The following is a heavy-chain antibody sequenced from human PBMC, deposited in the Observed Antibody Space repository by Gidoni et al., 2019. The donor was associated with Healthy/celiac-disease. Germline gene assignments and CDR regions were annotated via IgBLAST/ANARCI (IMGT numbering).Heavy chain of an antibody. D-gene: IGHD6-25*01. CDR2: NNNDGSST. CDR1: GFTFGAYW. V-gene: IGHV3-74*01. Sequence: EVQLVESGGGLVQPGGSLRLSCAASGFTFGAYWRHWLRQVPGKGLAWVAHNNNDGSSTNYAASVKGRFTISRDNAKNTLYVQMNSLRAEDTAVYYCARDNGGIDYWGQGTLVTVSS. J-gene: IGHJ4*02. CDR3: ARDNGGIDY.